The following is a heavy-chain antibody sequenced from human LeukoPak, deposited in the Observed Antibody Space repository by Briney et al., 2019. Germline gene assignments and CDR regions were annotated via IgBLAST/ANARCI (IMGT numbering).Heavy chain of an antibody. V-gene: IGHV3-48*04. J-gene: IGHJ4*02. Sequence: GGSLRLSCAASGFTFSSYSMNWVRQAPGKGLEWVSYISSSSTIYYADSVKGRFTISRDNAKNSLYLQMNSLRAEDTALYYCAKEGTHRFGREFVDWGQGTLVTVSS. CDR1: GFTFSSYS. D-gene: IGHD3-3*01. CDR2: ISSSSTI. CDR3: AKEGTHRFGREFVD.